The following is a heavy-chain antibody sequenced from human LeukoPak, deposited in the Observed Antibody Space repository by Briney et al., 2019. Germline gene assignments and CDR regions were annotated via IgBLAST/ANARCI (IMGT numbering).Heavy chain of an antibody. J-gene: IGHJ4*02. Sequence: PGGSLRLSCAASGFTFNTYTMNWARQAPGKGLEWLSSLDSSGAYIFYADSVKGRFIISRDNAKNSLYLQMNSLRVEDTAVYYCARDFFLGSSYNYYFDYWGQGTLVTVSS. CDR1: GFTFNTYT. CDR2: LDSSGAYI. D-gene: IGHD5-24*01. CDR3: ARDFFLGSSYNYYFDY. V-gene: IGHV3-21*06.